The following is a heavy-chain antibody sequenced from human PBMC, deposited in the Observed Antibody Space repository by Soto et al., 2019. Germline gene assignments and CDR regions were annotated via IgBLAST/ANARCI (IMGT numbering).Heavy chain of an antibody. Sequence: ASVKVSCKASGYTFTTYALHWVRQAPGQRLEWMGWINGDNGDTKHAQKFQGRVTITRDKSASTAYMQLSSLRSEDTAVYYLARSMFDSPWNNTYFAPWGQGNLVTVSS. CDR2: INGDNGDT. CDR1: GYTFTTYA. V-gene: IGHV1-3*01. D-gene: IGHD3-10*02. J-gene: IGHJ5*02. CDR3: ARSMFDSPWNNTYFAP.